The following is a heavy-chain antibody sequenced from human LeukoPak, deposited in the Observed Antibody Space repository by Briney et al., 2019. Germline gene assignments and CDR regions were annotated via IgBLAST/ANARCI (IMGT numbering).Heavy chain of an antibody. CDR3: ARVRGDGYNYVGIDY. J-gene: IGHJ4*02. V-gene: IGHV1-2*02. D-gene: IGHD5-24*01. CDR1: GYSFIAYH. Sequence: ASVKVSCKASGYSFIAYHIHWVRQAPGQGLEWMGWINPASGATVYGQKFQGRVTMTRDTSINTVYMDLSRLTSDDTAVYYCARVRGDGYNYVGIDYWGQGTLVTVSS. CDR2: INPASGAT.